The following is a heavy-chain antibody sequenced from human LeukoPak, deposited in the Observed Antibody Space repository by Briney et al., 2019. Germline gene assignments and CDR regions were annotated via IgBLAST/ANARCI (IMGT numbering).Heavy chain of an antibody. D-gene: IGHD3-3*01. Sequence: GGSLRLSCAASGFTFSSYSMNWVRQAPGKGLEWVSYISSGSSTIYYTDSVKGRFTISRDNAKNSLYLQMNSLRGEDTAVYYCARGARGFWSGYYAYWGQGTLVTVPS. V-gene: IGHV3-48*01. CDR1: GFTFSSYS. CDR2: ISSGSSTI. J-gene: IGHJ4*02. CDR3: ARGARGFWSGYYAY.